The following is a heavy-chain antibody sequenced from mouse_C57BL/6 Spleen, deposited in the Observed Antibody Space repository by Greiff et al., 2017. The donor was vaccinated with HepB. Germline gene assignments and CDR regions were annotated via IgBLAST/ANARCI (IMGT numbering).Heavy chain of an antibody. D-gene: IGHD2-4*01. Sequence: DVQLVESEGGLVQPGSSMKLSCTASGFTFSDYYMAWVRQVPEKGLEWVANINYDGSSTYYLDSLKSRFIISRDNAKNILYLQMSSLKSEDTATYYCARGDYDYDGFAYWGQGTLVTVSA. V-gene: IGHV5-16*01. J-gene: IGHJ3*01. CDR3: ARGDYDYDGFAY. CDR2: INYDGSST. CDR1: GFTFSDYY.